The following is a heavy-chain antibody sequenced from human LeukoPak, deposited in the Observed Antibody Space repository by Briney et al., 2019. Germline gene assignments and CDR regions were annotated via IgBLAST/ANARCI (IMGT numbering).Heavy chain of an antibody. Sequence: NPGGSLRLSCAASGFSFINYNMHWVRQAPGKGLEWVSSISSSSTYIYYADSMKGRFTISRDNAKNSLYLQMNSLRAEDTAVYYCARDFYDSSGYNRFDYWGQGTLVTVSS. CDR1: GFSFINYN. CDR3: ARDFYDSSGYNRFDY. J-gene: IGHJ4*02. V-gene: IGHV3-21*01. CDR2: ISSSSTYI. D-gene: IGHD3-22*01.